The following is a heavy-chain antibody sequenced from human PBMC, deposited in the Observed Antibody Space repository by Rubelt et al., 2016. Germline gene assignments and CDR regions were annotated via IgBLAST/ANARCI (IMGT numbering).Heavy chain of an antibody. CDR3: ARGRDPTWDFDY. D-gene: IGHD1-26*01. Sequence: GRQAPGQGLEWMGIINPSGGSTSYAQKFQGRVTMTRDTSTSTVYMELSSLRSEDTAVYYCARGRDPTWDFDYWGQGTLVTVSS. CDR2: INPSGGST. J-gene: IGHJ4*02. V-gene: IGHV1-46*01.